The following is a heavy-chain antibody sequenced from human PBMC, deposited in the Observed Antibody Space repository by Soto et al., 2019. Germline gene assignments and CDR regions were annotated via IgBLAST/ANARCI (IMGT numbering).Heavy chain of an antibody. CDR3: AKDHPVIEVVKVFEY. D-gene: IGHD3-22*01. J-gene: IGHJ4*02. Sequence: EVHLLESGGALVQPGGSLRLSCAASGFSFSSYAMSWVRQAPGKGLDWVSAISGSGTKTHYAESVKGRFTISRDNSKNTLYLQMNSLRAEDTAVYYCAKDHPVIEVVKVFEYWGRGALVTVSS. CDR2: ISGSGTKT. V-gene: IGHV3-23*01. CDR1: GFSFSSYA.